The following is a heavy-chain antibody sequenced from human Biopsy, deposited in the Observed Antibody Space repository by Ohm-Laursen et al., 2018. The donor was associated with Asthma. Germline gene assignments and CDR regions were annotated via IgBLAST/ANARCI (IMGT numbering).Heavy chain of an antibody. D-gene: IGHD2-2*01. V-gene: IGHV1-69*01. CDR3: AREATSGEVPFGYFYALDV. CDR1: GYTFTSYY. CDR2: IIPMYGVP. Sequence: GSSVRVSCKASGYTFTSYYMHWVRQAPGHGLEWMGGIIPMYGVPKVAQKFQGRVTITADESTSTAYMEMSSLRSEDTAVYYCAREATSGEVPFGYFYALDVWGEGTTVTVSS. J-gene: IGHJ6*04.